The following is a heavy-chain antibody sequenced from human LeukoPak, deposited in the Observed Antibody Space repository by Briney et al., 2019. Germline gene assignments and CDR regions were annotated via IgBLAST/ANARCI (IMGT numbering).Heavy chain of an antibody. D-gene: IGHD3-10*01. V-gene: IGHV3-33*01. CDR1: GFAFNTYA. CDR2: IWHDGSHK. J-gene: IGHJ4*02. Sequence: GRSLRLSCAASGFAFNTYAMHWVRQAPGQGLEWVALIWHDGSHKFYSNSVRGQFTISRDNSKNTVSLQMNNLRPEDTAVYYCAREIFGSGGYPDFWGQRTLVTVSS. CDR3: AREIFGSGGYPDF.